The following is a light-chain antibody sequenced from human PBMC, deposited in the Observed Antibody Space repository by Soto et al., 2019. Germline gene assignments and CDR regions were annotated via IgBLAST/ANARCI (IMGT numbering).Light chain of an antibody. V-gene: IGLV2-8*01. CDR3: CSYAGGNSLV. CDR1: SSDVGGYNY. J-gene: IGLJ2*01. Sequence: QSALTQPPSASGSPGQSGTISCTGTSSDVGGYNYVSWYQQHPGKAPKLMIYDVSKLSSGVPDRFSGSKSGNTASLTVSWLQAEDEADYYCCSYAGGNSLVFGGGTKLTVL. CDR2: DVS.